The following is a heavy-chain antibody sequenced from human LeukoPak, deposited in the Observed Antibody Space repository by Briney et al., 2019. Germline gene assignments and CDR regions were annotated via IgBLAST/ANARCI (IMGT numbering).Heavy chain of an antibody. CDR3: AKDVGKSESLHFFHY. Sequence: GGSLRLSCLTSGFTLSTDAVSWVRQAPGKGLEWISGISGSGASTYYADSVKGRFTISRDDSRNTLYLQMNSLRGDDTAVYYCAKDVGKSESLHFFHYWGQGTLVTVSS. CDR2: ISGSGAST. CDR1: GFTLSTDA. V-gene: IGHV3-23*01. J-gene: IGHJ4*02. D-gene: IGHD1-26*01.